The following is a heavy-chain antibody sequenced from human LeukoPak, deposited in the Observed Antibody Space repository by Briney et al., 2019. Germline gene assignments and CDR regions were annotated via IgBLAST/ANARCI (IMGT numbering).Heavy chain of an antibody. CDR2: IKQDGSEK. J-gene: IGHJ3*02. V-gene: IGHV3-7*04. CDR3: ARDIRYSSSWYDAFDI. Sequence: GGSLRLSCAASGFTFSSYWMSWVRQAPGKGLEWVANIKQDGSEKYYVDSVKGRFTISRDNAKNSLYLQMNSLRAEDTAVYYCARDIRYSSSWYDAFDIWGQGTMVTVSS. CDR1: GFTFSSYW. D-gene: IGHD6-13*01.